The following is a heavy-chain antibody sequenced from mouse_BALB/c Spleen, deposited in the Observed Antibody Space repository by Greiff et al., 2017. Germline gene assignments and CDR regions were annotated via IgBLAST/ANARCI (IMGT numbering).Heavy chain of an antibody. V-gene: IGHV2-6-7*01. CDR2: IWGDGST. CDR3: ARDPWGYDGYHYAMDY. Sequence: QVQLQQSGPGLVAPSQSLSITCTVSGFSLTGYGVNWVRQPPGKGLEWLGMIWGDGSTDYNSALKSRLSISKDNSKSQVFLKMNSLKIDDTARYYCARDPWGYDGYHYAMDYWGQGTSVTVSA. J-gene: IGHJ4*01. CDR1: GFSLTGYG. D-gene: IGHD2-3*01.